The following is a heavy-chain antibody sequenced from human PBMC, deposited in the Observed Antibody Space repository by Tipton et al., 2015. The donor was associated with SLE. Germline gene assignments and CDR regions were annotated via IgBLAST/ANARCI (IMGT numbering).Heavy chain of an antibody. V-gene: IGHV3-23*01. CDR2: ISGSGGST. CDR1: GFTFSSYA. CDR3: ARDDSSGYYNPFDY. D-gene: IGHD3-22*01. Sequence: SLRLSCAASGFTFSSYAMSWVRQAPGKGLEWVSAISGSGGSTYYADSVKGRFTISRDNSKNTLYLQMNSLRAEDTAVYYCARDDSSGYYNPFDYWGQGTLVTVSS. J-gene: IGHJ4*02.